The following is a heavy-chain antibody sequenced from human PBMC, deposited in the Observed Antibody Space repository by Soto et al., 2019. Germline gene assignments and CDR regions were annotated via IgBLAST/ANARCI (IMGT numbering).Heavy chain of an antibody. CDR1: VYTFSNFW. CDR2: IYPGDYET. V-gene: IGHV5-51*01. Sequence: PGESLKISCQCSVYTFSNFWIAWVRQLPGKGLEWMGIIYPGDYETRYSPSFHGKVTISADRSIGTAYLQWSSLEASDSAFYFCARNPRSSPYFDYWGQGALVTVSS. D-gene: IGHD6-13*01. J-gene: IGHJ4*02. CDR3: ARNPRSSPYFDY.